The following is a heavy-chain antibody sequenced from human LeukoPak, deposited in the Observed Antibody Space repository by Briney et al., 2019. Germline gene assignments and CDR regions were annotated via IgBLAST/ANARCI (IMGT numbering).Heavy chain of an antibody. V-gene: IGHV1-2*02. J-gene: IGHJ6*03. Sequence: VASVKVSCKASGYTFTSYGISWVRQAPGQGLEWMGWINPNSGGTNYAQKFQGRVTMTRDTSISTAYMELSRLRSDDTAVYYCARSSPRSMDVWGKGTTVTISS. CDR1: GYTFTSYG. CDR3: ARSSPRSMDV. CDR2: INPNSGGT.